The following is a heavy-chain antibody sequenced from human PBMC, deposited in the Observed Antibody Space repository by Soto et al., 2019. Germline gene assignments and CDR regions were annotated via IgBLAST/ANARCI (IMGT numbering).Heavy chain of an antibody. CDR1: GGSISSSSYY. D-gene: IGHD3-3*01. J-gene: IGHJ6*02. V-gene: IGHV4-39*01. Sequence: PSETLSLTCTVSGGSISSSSYYWGWIRQPPGKGLEWIGSIYYSGSTYYNPSLKSRVTISVDTSKNQFSLKLSSVTAADTAVYYCARQPRHQKLFRSGYYRTPRPFYGMDVWGQGTTVTVSS. CDR2: IYYSGST. CDR3: ARQPRHQKLFRSGYYRTPRPFYGMDV.